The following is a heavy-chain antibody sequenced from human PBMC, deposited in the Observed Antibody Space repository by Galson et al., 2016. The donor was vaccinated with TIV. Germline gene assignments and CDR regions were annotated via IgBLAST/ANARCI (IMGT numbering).Heavy chain of an antibody. V-gene: IGHV3-53*05. J-gene: IGHJ6*02. CDR1: GFIVSSNY. CDR2: IYSGGST. D-gene: IGHD2-21*01. CDR3: ARDRRHCGNECYLYYYYGMDV. Sequence: SLRLSCAASGFIVSSNYMTWVRQAPGKGLEWVSLIYSGGSTSYADSVKGRFTISRDNSKNTVYLQMNSPRAEDTAVYYCARDRRHCGNECYLYYYYGMDVWGQGTTVTVSS.